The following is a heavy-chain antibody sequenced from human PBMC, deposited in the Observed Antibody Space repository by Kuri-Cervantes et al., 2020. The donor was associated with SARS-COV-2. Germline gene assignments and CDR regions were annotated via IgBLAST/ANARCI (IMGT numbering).Heavy chain of an antibody. CDR1: GFTFSSYS. D-gene: IGHD3-16*01. V-gene: IGHV3-21*01. Sequence: GGSLRLSCAASGFTFSSYSMNWVRQAPGKGLEWVSSISSSSSYIYYADSVKGRFTISRDNAKNSLYLQMNSLRAEDTAVYYCAREINYYYGMDVWGQGTTVTVSS. CDR2: ISSSSSYI. CDR3: AREINYYYGMDV. J-gene: IGHJ6*02.